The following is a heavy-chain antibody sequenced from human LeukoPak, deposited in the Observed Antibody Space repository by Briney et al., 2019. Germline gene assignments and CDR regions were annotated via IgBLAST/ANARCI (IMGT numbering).Heavy chain of an antibody. V-gene: IGHV4-39*01. CDR3: ARLSAGPTDY. CDR2: IHYSGST. Sequence: PSETLSLACTVSRGSISSSSYYWGWIRQPPGKGLEWIGSIHYSGSTYYNPSLKSRVAISVDTSKRRFSLTLSSVTAADTAVYYCARLSAGPTDYWGQGTLVTVSS. D-gene: IGHD6-13*01. CDR1: RGSISSSSYY. J-gene: IGHJ4*02.